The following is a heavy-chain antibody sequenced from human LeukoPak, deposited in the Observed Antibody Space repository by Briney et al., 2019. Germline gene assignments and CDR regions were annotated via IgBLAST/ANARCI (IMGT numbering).Heavy chain of an antibody. V-gene: IGHV4-39*07. Sequence: TSETLSLTCTVSGGSIGSGSYYWSWIRQPPGKGLEWIGSIYHSGSTYYNPSLKSRVTISVDTSKNQFSLRLSSVTAADAAVYYCARGVAVAANWFDPWGQGTLVTVSS. D-gene: IGHD6-19*01. CDR3: ARGVAVAANWFDP. J-gene: IGHJ5*02. CDR1: GGSIGSGSYY. CDR2: IYHSGST.